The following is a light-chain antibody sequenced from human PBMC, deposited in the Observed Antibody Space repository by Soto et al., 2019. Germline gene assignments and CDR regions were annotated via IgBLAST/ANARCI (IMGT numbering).Light chain of an antibody. Sequence: DIQMTQSPSTLSASVGDRVTITCRASQSISSWLAWYQQKPGKAPKLLIYKASSLESGVPSRFSGSGSGTEFTLTISSPQPDAFATYYCQQYNSYWGTFGRGTKLEIK. V-gene: IGKV1-5*03. CDR2: KAS. J-gene: IGKJ2*01. CDR1: QSISSW. CDR3: QQYNSYWGT.